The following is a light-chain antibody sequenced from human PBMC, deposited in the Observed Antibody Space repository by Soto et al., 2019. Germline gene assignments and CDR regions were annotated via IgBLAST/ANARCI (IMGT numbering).Light chain of an antibody. J-gene: IGKJ4*01. V-gene: IGKV3-20*01. CDR3: QHYGSSPLT. CDR2: SGS. CDR1: EILGSSY. Sequence: EIVLIQSPGTLSLSKEDRATLSCRASEILGSSYLAWYQQKPGQAPRLLIYSGSSRAAGIPDRFSGSGSATDFTLTISSLEPEDFAVYYCQHYGSSPLTFGGGSIVDIK.